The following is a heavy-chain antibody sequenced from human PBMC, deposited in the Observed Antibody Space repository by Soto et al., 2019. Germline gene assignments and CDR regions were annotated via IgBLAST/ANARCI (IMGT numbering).Heavy chain of an antibody. D-gene: IGHD2-15*01. Sequence: SETLSLTCTVSGGSISSDGSYWSWIRQHPGKGLEWIGCLFYSGSTYYNPSLKSRVTISVDTSKNQFSLKLSSVTAAATAVYYCATARNCRGGRCGVRYLAPWGEGPLVTVS. V-gene: IGHV4-31*03. J-gene: IGHJ5*02. CDR3: ATARNCRGGRCGVRYLAP. CDR1: GGSISSDGSY. CDR2: LFYSGST.